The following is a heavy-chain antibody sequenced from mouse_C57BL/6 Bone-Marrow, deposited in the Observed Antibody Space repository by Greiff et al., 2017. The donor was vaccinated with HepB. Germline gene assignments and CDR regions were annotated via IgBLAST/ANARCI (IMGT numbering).Heavy chain of an antibody. D-gene: IGHD4-1*01. CDR1: GFTFSSYA. J-gene: IGHJ2*01. CDR2: ISDGGSYT. Sequence: EVKVEESGGGLVKPGGSLKLSCAASGFTFSSYAMSWVRQTPEKRLEWVATISDGGSYTYYPDNVKGRFTISRDNAKNNLYLQMSHLKSEDTAMYYCARDNWDYFDYWGQGTTLTVSS. V-gene: IGHV5-4*01. CDR3: ARDNWDYFDY.